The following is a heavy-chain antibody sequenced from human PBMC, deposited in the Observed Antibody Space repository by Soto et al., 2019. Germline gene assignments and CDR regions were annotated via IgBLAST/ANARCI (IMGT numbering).Heavy chain of an antibody. D-gene: IGHD6-6*01. CDR1: GGSISSGGYY. CDR2: IYYSGST. CDR3: ARDTTAARYFDY. J-gene: IGHJ4*02. Sequence: SETLSLTCTVSGGSISSGGYYWSWIRQHPGKGLEWIGYIYYSGSTYYNPSLKSRVTISVDTSKNQFSLKLSSVTAADTAVYYCARDTTAARYFDYWGQGTLVTVS. V-gene: IGHV4-31*03.